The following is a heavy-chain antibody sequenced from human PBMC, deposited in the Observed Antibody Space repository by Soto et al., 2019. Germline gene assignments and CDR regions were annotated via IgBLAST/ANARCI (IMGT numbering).Heavy chain of an antibody. CDR2: ISAYNGNT. D-gene: IGHD2-2*01. CDR3: ARLYCISSTCYLGMDV. J-gene: IGHJ6*02. Sequence: ASVKVSCKASGYTFTSYGISWVRQAPGQGLEWMGWISAYNGNTNYVQKLQGRVTMTTDTSTSTAYTELRSLRSDDTAVYYCARLYCISSTCYLGMDVWGQGTTVTVSS. V-gene: IGHV1-18*01. CDR1: GYTFTSYG.